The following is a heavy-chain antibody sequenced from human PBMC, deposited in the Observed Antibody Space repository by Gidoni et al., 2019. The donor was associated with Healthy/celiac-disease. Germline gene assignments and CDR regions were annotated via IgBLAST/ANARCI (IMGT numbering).Heavy chain of an antibody. D-gene: IGHD2-21*02. V-gene: IGHV4-31*03. CDR3: ARDSSGGDYYFDY. Sequence: QAQLQESGPGLVKPSQTLSLTCTVSVGPISSGGYYWSWSRQHPGKGLAWLGYIYHSGSTYYNPSLKSRVTISVDTSKNQFSLKLSSVTAADTAGYYCARDSSGGDYYFDYWGQGTLVTVSS. CDR1: VGPISSGGYY. CDR2: IYHSGST. J-gene: IGHJ4*02.